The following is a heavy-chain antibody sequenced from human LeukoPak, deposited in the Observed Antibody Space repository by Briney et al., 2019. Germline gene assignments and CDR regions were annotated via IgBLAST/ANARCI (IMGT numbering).Heavy chain of an antibody. Sequence: PGGSLRLSCAASGFTFSSYGMHWVRQAPGKGLEWVAVIWYDGSNKYYADSVKGRFTISRDNSKNTLYLQMNSLRAEDTAVYYCAREEMATIVFDYWGQGTLVTVYS. J-gene: IGHJ4*02. D-gene: IGHD5-24*01. CDR3: AREEMATIVFDY. CDR2: IWYDGSNK. CDR1: GFTFSSYG. V-gene: IGHV3-33*01.